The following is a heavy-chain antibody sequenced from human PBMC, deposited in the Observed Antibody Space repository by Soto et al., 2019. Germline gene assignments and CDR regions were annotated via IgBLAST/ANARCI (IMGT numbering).Heavy chain of an antibody. CDR1: GGTFSSYT. CDR2: IIPILGIA. CDR3: ALGGLLGCSSTSWKLCLGFDP. D-gene: IGHD2-2*01. J-gene: IGHJ5*02. V-gene: IGHV1-69*02. Sequence: ASVKVSCKASGGTFSSYTISWVRQAPGQGLEWMGRIIPILGIANYAQKFQGRVTITADKSTSTAYMELSSLRSEDTAVYYCALGGLLGCSSTSWKLCLGFDPWGQGTLVTVSS.